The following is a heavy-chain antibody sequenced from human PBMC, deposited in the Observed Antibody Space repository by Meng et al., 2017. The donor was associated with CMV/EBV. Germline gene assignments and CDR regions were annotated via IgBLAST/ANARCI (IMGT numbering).Heavy chain of an antibody. D-gene: IGHD2-2*01. CDR3: ARVLPAALYAFDI. CDR1: GGSFSSYY. Sequence: SETLSLTCTVYGGSFSSYYWNWIRQPPGKGLEWIGEFTHRGSTNYNPSFKSRVTISLNTSKNQFSLELTSVTAADTAVYYCARVLPAALYAFDIWGQGTMVTVSS. J-gene: IGHJ3*02. V-gene: IGHV4-34*01. CDR2: FTHRGST.